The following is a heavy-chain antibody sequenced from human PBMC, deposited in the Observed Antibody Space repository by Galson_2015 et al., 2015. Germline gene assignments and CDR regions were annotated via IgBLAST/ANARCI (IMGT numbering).Heavy chain of an antibody. D-gene: IGHD3-3*01. CDR2: LSGDSTYK. CDR1: GFTFINHA. J-gene: IGHJ4*02. Sequence: SLRISCAASGFTFINHAMSWVRQAPGKGLEWLSSLSGDSTYKYYADSVKGRFTISRDSSKNTVYLQMSSLRADDTAVYYCAKEGRLLPIYSWGQGTLVTVSS. CDR3: AKEGRLLPIYS. V-gene: IGHV3-23*01.